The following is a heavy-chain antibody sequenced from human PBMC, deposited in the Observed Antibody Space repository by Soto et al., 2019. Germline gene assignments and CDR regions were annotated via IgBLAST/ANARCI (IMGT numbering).Heavy chain of an antibody. Sequence: SETLSLTCAVSSGSISSSNWWSWVRQPPGKGLEWIGEIYHSGSTNYNPSLKSRVTISVDKSKNQFSLKLSSVTAADTAVYYCARFIRPAGWFDPWGQGTLVTVSS. J-gene: IGHJ5*02. CDR3: ARFIRPAGWFDP. CDR1: SGSISSSNW. CDR2: IYHSGST. V-gene: IGHV4-4*02. D-gene: IGHD3-10*01.